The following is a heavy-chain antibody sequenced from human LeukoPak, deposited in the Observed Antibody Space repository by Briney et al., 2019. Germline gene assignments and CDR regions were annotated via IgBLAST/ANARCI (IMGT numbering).Heavy chain of an antibody. D-gene: IGHD3-10*01. CDR2: INHSGST. CDR3: ARVRGYNIAGDY. Sequence: SQTLSLTCAVYGGSFSGYYWSWIRQPPGKGLEWIGEINHSGSTNYNPSLKSRVTISVDTSKNQFSLKLSSVTAADTAVYYSARVRGYNIAGDYWGQGTLVTVSS. CDR1: GGSFSGYY. J-gene: IGHJ4*02. V-gene: IGHV4-34*01.